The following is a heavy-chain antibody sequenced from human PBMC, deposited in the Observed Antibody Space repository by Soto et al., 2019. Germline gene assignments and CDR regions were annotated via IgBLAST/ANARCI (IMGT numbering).Heavy chain of an antibody. CDR1: GGSLRNYY. Sequence: QVQLQESGPGLVKPSETLSLTCSVSGGSLRNYYWMWIRQLPGKGLEWMGYIHYSGGTNYNPSLQSRVTMSVDTPKNQFSLRLTSVTAADTAVYYCARESPGAGHFDYWGQETLVTVSS. CDR3: ARESPGAGHFDY. J-gene: IGHJ4*02. V-gene: IGHV4-59*01. CDR2: IHYSGGT. D-gene: IGHD6-13*01.